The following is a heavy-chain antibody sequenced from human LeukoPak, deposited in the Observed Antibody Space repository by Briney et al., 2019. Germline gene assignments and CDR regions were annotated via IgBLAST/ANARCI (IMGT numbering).Heavy chain of an antibody. CDR1: GFIFSSFW. J-gene: IGHJ4*02. CDR3: ARETPRRGETRDGYR. Sequence: PGGSLKLSCAASGFIFSSFWMSWVRQAPGKGLEWVANIKQDGTEKYYGDSVKGRFTISRDTAKNSLYLQMNSLRVEDTAVYYCARETPRRGETRDGYRWGQGTVVTVSS. V-gene: IGHV3-7*01. D-gene: IGHD5-24*01. CDR2: IKQDGTEK.